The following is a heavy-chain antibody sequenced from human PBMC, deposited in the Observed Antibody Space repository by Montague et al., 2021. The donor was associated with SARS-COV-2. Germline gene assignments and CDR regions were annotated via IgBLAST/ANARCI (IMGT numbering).Heavy chain of an antibody. V-gene: IGHV4-61*01. CDR2: LFHIDTA. D-gene: IGHD6-13*01. CDR1: DGSVISTYPH. J-gene: IGHJ4*02. Sequence: SETLSLTCTVSDGSVISTYPHWHWVRQSPGRGLEWIGGYLFHIDTADYNASLRSRATISVDTSKNQFSLILTSVTAADTAVYYCTRGIDSYKTGYWGQGIQVTVSS. CDR3: TRGIDSYKTGY.